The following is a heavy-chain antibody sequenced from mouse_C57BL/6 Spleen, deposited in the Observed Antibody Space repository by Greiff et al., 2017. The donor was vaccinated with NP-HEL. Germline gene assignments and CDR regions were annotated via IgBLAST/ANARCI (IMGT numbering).Heavy chain of an antibody. CDR3: ARDLYYYGSSFFAY. J-gene: IGHJ3*01. CDR1: GFTFSSYA. Sequence: EVNLVESGGGLVKPGGSLKLSCAASGFTFSSYAMSWVRQTPEKRLEWVATISDGGSYTYYPDNVKGRFTISRDNAKNNLYLQMSHLKSEDTAMYYCARDLYYYGSSFFAYWGQGTLVTVSA. D-gene: IGHD1-1*01. CDR2: ISDGGSYT. V-gene: IGHV5-4*01.